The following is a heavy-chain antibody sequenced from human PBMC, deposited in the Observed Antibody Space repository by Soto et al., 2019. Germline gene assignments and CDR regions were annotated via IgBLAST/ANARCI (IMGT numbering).Heavy chain of an antibody. CDR1: NGSISSGGYS. D-gene: IGHD3-3*01. Sequence: QLQLQESGSGLVKASQTLSLTCAVSNGSISSGGYSWSWIRQPPGKGLEWLGYIYHTGSTYYNPSLTSRVTLSVDRSKNQFSLKLSSVTAADTAVYYCARSITLFGVVISYSYFDLWGRGTLVTVSS. J-gene: IGHJ2*01. CDR3: ARSITLFGVVISYSYFDL. CDR2: IYHTGST. V-gene: IGHV4-30-2*01.